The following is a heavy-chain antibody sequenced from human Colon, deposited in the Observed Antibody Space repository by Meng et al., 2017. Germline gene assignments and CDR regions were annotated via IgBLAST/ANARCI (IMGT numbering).Heavy chain of an antibody. CDR3: AKDYCSGETCLLRNTWFDS. CDR2: ITWKGGSI. J-gene: IGHJ5*01. D-gene: IGHD2-15*01. V-gene: IGHV3-9*01. Sequence: SLKISCAAAGFDFTHYAMHWVRQAPGKGLEWVAGITWKGGSIGYADSVKGRFIISRDNAKNSLYLQMNSLRAEDTALYYCAKDYCSGETCLLRNTWFDSWGQGTLVTVSS. CDR1: GFDFTHYA.